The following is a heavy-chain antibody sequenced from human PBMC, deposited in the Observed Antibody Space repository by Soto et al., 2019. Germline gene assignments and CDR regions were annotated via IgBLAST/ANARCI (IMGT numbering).Heavy chain of an antibody. J-gene: IGHJ6*03. CDR2: ISSSSSTI. CDR3: ARDFRITIFGVVTGGYYYYYMDV. V-gene: IGHV3-48*01. CDR1: GFTFSSYS. D-gene: IGHD3-3*01. Sequence: PGGSLRLSCAASGFTFSSYSMNWVRQAPGKEQEWVSYISSSSSTIYYADSVKGRFTISRDNAKNSLYLQMNSLRAEDTAVYYCARDFRITIFGVVTGGYYYYYMDVWGQGTTVTVSS.